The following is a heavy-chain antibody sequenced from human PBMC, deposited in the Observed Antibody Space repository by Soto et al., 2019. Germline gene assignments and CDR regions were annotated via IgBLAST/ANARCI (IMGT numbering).Heavy chain of an antibody. CDR3: ARSVDLDY. CDR1: GFTFSDFY. V-gene: IGHV3-11*06. Sequence: GGSLRLSCVASGFTFSDFYMSWIRQAPGKGLEWVSYISLSRGYTKYADSVKGRFAISRDNAKNSLYLQMSSLRAEDTAVYYCARSVDLDYWGQGTLVTVSS. J-gene: IGHJ4*02. D-gene: IGHD2-15*01. CDR2: ISLSRGYT.